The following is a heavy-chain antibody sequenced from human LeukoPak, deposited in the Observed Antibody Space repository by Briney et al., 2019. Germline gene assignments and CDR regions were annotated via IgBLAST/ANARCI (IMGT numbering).Heavy chain of an antibody. D-gene: IGHD3-22*01. J-gene: IGHJ4*02. V-gene: IGHV3-33*05. Sequence: SGGSLRLSCAASGFTFSRYGMHWVRQAPGKGLEWVAVILNDGSKEFYADSVKGRFTISRDNSKNTLYLQMNSLRVDDTALYYCVRDDDRVDNGLDYWGQGTLVTVSS. CDR2: ILNDGSKE. CDR1: GFTFSRYG. CDR3: VRDDDRVDNGLDY.